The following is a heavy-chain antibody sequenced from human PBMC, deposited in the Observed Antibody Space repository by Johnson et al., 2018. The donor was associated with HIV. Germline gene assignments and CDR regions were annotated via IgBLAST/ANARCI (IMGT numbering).Heavy chain of an antibody. D-gene: IGHD3-3*01. V-gene: IGHV3-15*01. CDR2: IKSKTDGGTT. Sequence: VQLVESGGGLVKPGGSLRLSCTASGFTFSSAWMNWVRQAPGKGLAWVGRIKSKTDGGTTDYAAPVKGRFTISRDDSKNTLYLQMNSLKTEDTAGYYCTTDWALEWFHNDALDIWGQGTMVTVSS. CDR1: GFTFSSAW. J-gene: IGHJ3*02. CDR3: TTDWALEWFHNDALDI.